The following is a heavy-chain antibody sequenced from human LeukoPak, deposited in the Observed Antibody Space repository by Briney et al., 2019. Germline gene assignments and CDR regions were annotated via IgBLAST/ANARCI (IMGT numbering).Heavy chain of an antibody. V-gene: IGHV1-18*04. CDR3: AREALDPYYDILTGYYFLDY. Sequence: ASVKVSCKASGYTFTSYGISWVRQAPGQGLEWMGWISAYNGNTNYAQKLQGRVTMTTDTSTSTAYMELRSLRSDDTAVYYCAREALDPYYDILTGYYFLDYWGQGTLVTVSS. CDR1: GYTFTSYG. D-gene: IGHD3-9*01. CDR2: ISAYNGNT. J-gene: IGHJ4*02.